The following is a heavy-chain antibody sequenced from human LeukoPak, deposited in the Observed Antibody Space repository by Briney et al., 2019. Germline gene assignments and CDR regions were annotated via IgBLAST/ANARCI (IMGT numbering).Heavy chain of an antibody. CDR1: GFTFSSCE. Sequence: GGSLRLSCAASGFTFSSCEMNWVRQAPGKGLEWVSYISSSGSSIHYADSVKGRFTISRDNAKNSLYLQMNSLRAEDTAVYYCAREELLWFGVNSNAFDIWGQGTMVTVSS. CDR2: ISSSGSSI. J-gene: IGHJ3*02. V-gene: IGHV3-48*03. CDR3: AREELLWFGVNSNAFDI. D-gene: IGHD3-10*01.